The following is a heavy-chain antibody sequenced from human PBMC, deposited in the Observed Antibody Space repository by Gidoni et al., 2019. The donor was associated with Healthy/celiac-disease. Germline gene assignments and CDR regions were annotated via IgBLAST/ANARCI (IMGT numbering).Heavy chain of an antibody. V-gene: IGHV3-30-3*01. CDR1: GFTFSSYA. Sequence: QVQLVASGGGVVQPGRSLRLSCAASGFTFSSYAMHWVRQAPGKGLEWVAVISYDGSNKYYADSVKGRFTISRDNSKNTLYLQMNSLRAEDTAVYYCARGGYYYYYGMDVWGQGTTVTVSS. CDR2: ISYDGSNK. J-gene: IGHJ6*02. CDR3: ARGGYYYYYGMDV.